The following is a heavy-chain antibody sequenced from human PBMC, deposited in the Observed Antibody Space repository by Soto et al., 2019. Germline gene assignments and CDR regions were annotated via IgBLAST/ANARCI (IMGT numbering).Heavy chain of an antibody. CDR3: ARDGRWGYCSSTSCYSWFDP. CDR2: IIPIFGTA. D-gene: IGHD2-2*01. J-gene: IGHJ5*02. CDR1: GGTFSSYA. Sequence: SVKVSCKASGGTFSSYAISWVRQAPGQGLEWMGGIIPIFGTANYAQKFQGRVTITADESTSTAYMELSSLRSEDTAVYYCARDGRWGYCSSTSCYSWFDPWGQGTLVTVSS. V-gene: IGHV1-69*13.